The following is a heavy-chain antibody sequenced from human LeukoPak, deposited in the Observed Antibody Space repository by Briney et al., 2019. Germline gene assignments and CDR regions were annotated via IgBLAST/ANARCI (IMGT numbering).Heavy chain of an antibody. CDR3: ARAAYYSDSSGYYYLTA. J-gene: IGHJ5*02. Sequence: GASVKVSCKASGYSFTGYYMHWVRQAPGHGLEWMGRINPNSGFTNYAQRFQGRVTMTRDTSISTAYMELSRLRSDDTAVYYCARAAYYSDSSGYYYLTAWGQGTLVTVSS. D-gene: IGHD3-22*01. CDR2: INPNSGFT. V-gene: IGHV1-2*06. CDR1: GYSFTGYY.